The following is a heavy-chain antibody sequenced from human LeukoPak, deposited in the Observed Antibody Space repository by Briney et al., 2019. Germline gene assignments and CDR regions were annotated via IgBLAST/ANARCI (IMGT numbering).Heavy chain of an antibody. J-gene: IGHJ5*02. CDR2: MNPNSGNT. V-gene: IGHV1-8*02. D-gene: IGHD1-7*01. Sequence: ASVKVSCKTSAYTFTNYGISWVRQAPGQGLEWMGWMNPNSGNTGYAQKFQGGVTMTRNTSISTAYMELSSLRSEDTAVYYCARAATGTEFDPWGQGTLVTVSS. CDR3: ARAATGTEFDP. CDR1: AYTFTNYG.